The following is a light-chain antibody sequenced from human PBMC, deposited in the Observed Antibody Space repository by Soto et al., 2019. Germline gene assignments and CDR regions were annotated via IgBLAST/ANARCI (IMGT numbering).Light chain of an antibody. CDR1: SGDIASNY. CDR3: QSYDSSSPVV. CDR2: EDN. Sequence: NFMLTQPHSVSESPEKTVTISCTRSSGDIASNYVQWYQQRPGSAPTTVIFEDNQRPSGVPDRFSGSIDTSSNSASLTISGLKTEDEADYYCQSYDSSSPVVIGGGTKLTVL. J-gene: IGLJ3*02. V-gene: IGLV6-57*04.